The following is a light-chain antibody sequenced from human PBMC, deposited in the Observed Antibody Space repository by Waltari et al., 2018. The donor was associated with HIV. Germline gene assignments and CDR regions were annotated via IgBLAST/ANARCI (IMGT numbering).Light chain of an antibody. J-gene: IGKJ2*01. CDR1: QSISDY. CDR2: ATS. CDR3: EQTYSSPRMYT. V-gene: IGKV1-39*01. Sequence: DIQMTQSPSSLSASVGDRVTITCRTSQSISDYLNWYQQKPGKAPKLLIYATSKLQSGVPSRFSGSGSETEFTLTISGLQPEDFATYYCEQTYSSPRMYTFAQGTKLEIK.